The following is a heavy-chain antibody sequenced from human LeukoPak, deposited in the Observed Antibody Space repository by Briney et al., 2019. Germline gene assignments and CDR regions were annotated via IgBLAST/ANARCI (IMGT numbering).Heavy chain of an antibody. V-gene: IGHV3-23*01. Sequence: PGGSLRLSCVASGFTFSSYAMRWVRQAPGKGLEWVSAISGSGGSTYYADSVKGRFTISRDNSKNTLYLQMNSLRAEDTAVYYCARRNIAAAALDYWGQGTLVTVSS. CDR2: ISGSGGST. D-gene: IGHD6-13*01. CDR1: GFTFSSYA. CDR3: ARRNIAAAALDY. J-gene: IGHJ4*02.